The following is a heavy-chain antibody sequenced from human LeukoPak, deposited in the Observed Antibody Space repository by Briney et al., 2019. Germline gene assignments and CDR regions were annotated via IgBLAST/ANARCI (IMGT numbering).Heavy chain of an antibody. V-gene: IGHV3-30-3*01. CDR2: ISYDGSNK. J-gene: IGHJ4*02. Sequence: GGSLRLSCAASGFTFSSYAMQWVRQAPGKGLEWVAIISYDGSNKYYADSVKGRFTLSRDNSKNTLYLQMNSLRADDTAVYYCARGFNFYDSSGFDYWGQGTLVTVSS. D-gene: IGHD3-22*01. CDR3: ARGFNFYDSSGFDY. CDR1: GFTFSSYA.